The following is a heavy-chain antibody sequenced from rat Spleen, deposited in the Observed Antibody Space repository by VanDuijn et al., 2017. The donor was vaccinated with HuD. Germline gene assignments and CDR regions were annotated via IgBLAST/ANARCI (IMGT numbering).Heavy chain of an antibody. J-gene: IGHJ2*01. CDR3: AKDREYYGYNSFGY. Sequence: EVQLVESGGGLVQPGRSLKLSCAASGFTFSNYGMHWIRLAPGKGLEWVSSINPDGSNTFYPDSVKGRFTISRDNAENTVYLQMNSLRSEDTATYYCAKDREYYGYNSFGYWGQGVMVTVSS. V-gene: IGHV5-58*01. D-gene: IGHD1-9*01. CDR2: INPDGSNT. CDR1: GFTFSNYG.